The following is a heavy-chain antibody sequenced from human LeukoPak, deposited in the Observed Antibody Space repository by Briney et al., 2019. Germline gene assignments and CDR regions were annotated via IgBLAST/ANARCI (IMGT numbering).Heavy chain of an antibody. V-gene: IGHV3-64*01. D-gene: IGHD4-17*01. CDR3: ARDRDGDYCFDY. CDR2: ISSNGGST. Sequence: GGSLRLSCVASGFTFSSYGMHWVRQAPGKGLEYVSAISSNGGSTYYANSVKGRFTISRDNSKNTLYLQMGSLRAEDMAVYYCARDRDGDYCFDYWGQGTLVTVSS. J-gene: IGHJ4*02. CDR1: GFTFSSYG.